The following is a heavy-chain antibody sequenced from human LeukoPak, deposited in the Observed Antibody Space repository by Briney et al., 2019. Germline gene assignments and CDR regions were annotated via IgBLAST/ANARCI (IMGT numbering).Heavy chain of an antibody. CDR1: GYTFTSYD. D-gene: IGHD3-22*01. CDR3: ARGYYDSSGYRNWFDP. CDR2: MNPNSGNT. V-gene: IGHV1-8*01. J-gene: IGHJ5*02. Sequence: ASVKVSCKASGYTFTSYDINWVRQATGQGLEWMGWMNPNSGNTGYAQKFQGRVTMTRNTSISTAYMELGSLRSEDTAVYYCARGYYDSSGYRNWFDPWGQGTLVTVSS.